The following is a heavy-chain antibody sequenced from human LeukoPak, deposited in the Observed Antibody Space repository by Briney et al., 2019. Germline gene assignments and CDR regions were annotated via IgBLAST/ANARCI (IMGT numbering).Heavy chain of an antibody. CDR2: IYTSGST. CDR3: AIGGPGIVGALGAFDI. Sequence: SETLSLTCAVSGGSISSYYWSWIRQPAGKGLEWIGRIYTSGSTNYNPSLKSRVTMSVDTSKNQFSLKLSSVTAADTAVYYCAIGGPGIVGALGAFDIWGQGTMVTVSS. V-gene: IGHV4-4*07. D-gene: IGHD1-26*01. CDR1: GGSISSYY. J-gene: IGHJ3*02.